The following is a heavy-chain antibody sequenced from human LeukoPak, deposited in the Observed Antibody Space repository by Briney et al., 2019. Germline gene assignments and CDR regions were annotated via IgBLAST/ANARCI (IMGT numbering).Heavy chain of an antibody. J-gene: IGHJ4*02. V-gene: IGHV4-34*01. Sequence: PSETLSLTCAVYGGSFSGYYWSWIRQPPGKGLEWIGEINHSGSTNYNPSLKSRVTISVDTSKNQFSLKLSSVTAADTAVYYCARGRGYYYDSSGYPLRGYYFDYWGQGTLVTVSS. CDR2: INHSGST. CDR3: ARGRGYYYDSSGYPLRGYYFDY. CDR1: GGSFSGYY. D-gene: IGHD3-22*01.